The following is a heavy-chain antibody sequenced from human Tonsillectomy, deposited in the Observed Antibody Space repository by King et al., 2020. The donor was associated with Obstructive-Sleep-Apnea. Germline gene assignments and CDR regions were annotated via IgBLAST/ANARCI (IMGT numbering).Heavy chain of an antibody. Sequence: VQLVESGAEVKKPGSSVKVSCKASGGTFSSYAISWVRQAPGQGLEWMGGIIPIFGTANYAQKFQGRVTITADESTSTAYMEQSSLRSEDTAVYYCAGDRSSGYYYPDAFDIWGQGTMVTVSS. CDR3: AGDRSSGYYYPDAFDI. D-gene: IGHD3-22*01. CDR2: IIPIFGTA. J-gene: IGHJ3*02. CDR1: GGTFSSYA. V-gene: IGHV1-69*01.